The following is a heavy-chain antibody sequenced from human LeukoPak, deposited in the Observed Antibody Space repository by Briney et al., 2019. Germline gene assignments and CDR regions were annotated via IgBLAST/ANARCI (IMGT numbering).Heavy chain of an antibody. CDR1: GFTFSSYA. V-gene: IGHV3-23*01. CDR3: AKDRGTRVGYGDYQNAFDI. D-gene: IGHD4-17*01. Sequence: GGSLRLSCAASGFTFSSYAMGWVRQAPGKGLEWVSAISGSGGSTYYADSVKGRFTISRDNSKNTLYLQMNSLRAEDTAVYYCAKDRGTRVGYGDYQNAFDIWGQGTMVTVSS. J-gene: IGHJ3*02. CDR2: ISGSGGST.